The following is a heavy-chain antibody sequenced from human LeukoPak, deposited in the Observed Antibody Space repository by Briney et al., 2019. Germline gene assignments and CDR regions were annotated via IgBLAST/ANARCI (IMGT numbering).Heavy chain of an antibody. V-gene: IGHV1-2*02. CDR2: INPNSGGT. D-gene: IGHD4-23*01. CDR3: ARADYGGRNYYYYMDV. Sequence: ASVKVSCKASGYTFTGYYMHWVRQAPGQGLEWKGWINPNSGGTNYAQKFQGRVTMTRDTSISTAYMELSRLRSDDTAVYYCARADYGGRNYYYYMDVWGKGTTVTVSS. J-gene: IGHJ6*03. CDR1: GYTFTGYY.